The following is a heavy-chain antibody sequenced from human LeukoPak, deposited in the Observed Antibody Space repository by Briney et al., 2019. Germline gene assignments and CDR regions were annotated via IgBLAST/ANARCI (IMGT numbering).Heavy chain of an antibody. Sequence: GGSLRLSCAASGFTFSSYAMSWVRQAPGKGLEWVSAISGSGGSTYYADSVKGRFTISRDNSKNTLYLQMNSLRAEDTAVYYCAKDPRFYSSSWSDVGYWGQGTLVTVSS. CDR3: AKDPRFYSSSWSDVGY. CDR2: ISGSGGST. CDR1: GFTFSSYA. D-gene: IGHD6-13*01. V-gene: IGHV3-23*01. J-gene: IGHJ4*02.